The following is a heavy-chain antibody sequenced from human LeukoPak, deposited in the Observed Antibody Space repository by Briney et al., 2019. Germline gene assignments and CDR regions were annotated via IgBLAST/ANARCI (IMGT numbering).Heavy chain of an antibody. CDR1: GGSISSYY. V-gene: IGHV4-59*01. Sequence: SETLSLTCTVSGGSISSYYWSWIRQPPGKGLEWIGYIYYSGSTNYNPSLKSRVTISVDTSKNQFSLRLSSVTAADTAVYYCARVTGYMVEDYFDYWGQGTLVTVSS. CDR3: ARVTGYMVEDYFDY. CDR2: IYYSGST. J-gene: IGHJ4*02. D-gene: IGHD6-13*01.